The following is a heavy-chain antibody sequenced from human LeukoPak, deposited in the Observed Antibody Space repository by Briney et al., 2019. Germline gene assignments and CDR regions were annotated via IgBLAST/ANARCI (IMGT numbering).Heavy chain of an antibody. CDR1: GLTFSSYN. Sequence: GGSLRLSCAASGLTFSSYNMNWVRQAPGKGPEWVAYITASDTTKYYADSVKGRFTISRDNAKKSLFLQMNSLRAEDTAVYYCARDGGFIPYWGQGTLVTVSS. CDR2: ITASDTTK. CDR3: ARDGGFIPY. V-gene: IGHV3-48*01. D-gene: IGHD3-10*01. J-gene: IGHJ4*02.